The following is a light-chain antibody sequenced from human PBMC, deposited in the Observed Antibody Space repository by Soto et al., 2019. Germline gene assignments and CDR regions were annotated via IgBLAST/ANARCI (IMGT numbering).Light chain of an antibody. J-gene: IGLJ1*01. Sequence: QSALTQPASVSGSPGQSITISCTGTSGDVGNYNLVSWYQQHPGKAPRLMIYEVNKWPSGVSNRFSGSKSGNTASLTISGLQAGDEADYYCCSYVGSSTSYVFGTGTKVTVL. CDR2: EVN. CDR1: SGDVGNYNL. V-gene: IGLV2-23*02. CDR3: CSYVGSSTSYV.